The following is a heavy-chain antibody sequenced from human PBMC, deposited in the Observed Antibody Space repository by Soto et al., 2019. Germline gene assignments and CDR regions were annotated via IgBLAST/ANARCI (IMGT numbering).Heavy chain of an antibody. J-gene: IGHJ4*02. CDR3: ARGGSRDIVVVAAIDS. V-gene: IGHV4-31*03. Sequence: QVQLQESGPGLVKPSQTLSLTCSVSGGSISSGDYYWSWVRQHPGKGLEWIGYIFYSGSTYYNPSLKSRVTISVDTSKNQFSLKLSSVTAADTAVYYCARGGSRDIVVVAAIDSFGQGSLVTVSS. CDR1: GGSISSGDYY. D-gene: IGHD2-15*01. CDR2: IFYSGST.